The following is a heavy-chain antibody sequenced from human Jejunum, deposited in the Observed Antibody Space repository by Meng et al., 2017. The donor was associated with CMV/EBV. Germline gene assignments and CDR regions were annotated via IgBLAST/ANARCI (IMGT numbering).Heavy chain of an antibody. Sequence: SWMSWVGQAPGTGLEWVANINQDGSEKYYVGFVKGRFTISRDNAKNSLYLQMNSLRAEDAAVYYCARRPLGFCSSMSCQPLWYFDLWGRDTLVTVSS. J-gene: IGHJ2*01. CDR3: ARRPLGFCSSMSCQPLWYFDL. CDR1: SW. CDR2: INQDGSEK. D-gene: IGHD2-2*01. V-gene: IGHV3-7*01.